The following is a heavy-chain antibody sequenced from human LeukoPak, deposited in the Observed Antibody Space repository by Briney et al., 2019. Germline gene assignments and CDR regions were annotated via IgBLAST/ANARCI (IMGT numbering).Heavy chain of an antibody. J-gene: IGHJ4*02. CDR2: INPNSGGT. D-gene: IGHD6-13*01. Sequence: ASVKVSCKVSGYIFTSYGISWVRQAPGQGLEWMGWINPNSGGTNYAQKFQGRVTMTRDTSISTAYMELSRLRSDDTAVYYCARDSASSSWRGDFDYWGQGTLVTVSS. CDR3: ARDSASSSWRGDFDY. V-gene: IGHV1-2*02. CDR1: GYIFTSYG.